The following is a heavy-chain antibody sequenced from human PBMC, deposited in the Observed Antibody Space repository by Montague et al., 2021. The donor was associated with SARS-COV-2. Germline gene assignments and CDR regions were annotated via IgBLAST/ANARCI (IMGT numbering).Heavy chain of an antibody. J-gene: IGHJ6*02. Sequence: SETLSPTSTVSGGSISTYYWNWIRQFPGKGLEWIGYIDYSGSTNYNPSLQSRVIISVDRSKIQFSLQLNSVTAADTAIYYCARLPYDNSYGMDVWGQGTTVTVSS. CDR1: GGSISTYY. CDR2: IDYSGST. CDR3: ARLPYDNSYGMDV. D-gene: IGHD3-9*01. V-gene: IGHV4-59*01.